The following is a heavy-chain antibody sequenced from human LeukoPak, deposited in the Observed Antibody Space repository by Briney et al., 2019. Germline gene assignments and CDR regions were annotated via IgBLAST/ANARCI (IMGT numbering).Heavy chain of an antibody. J-gene: IGHJ4*02. CDR2: ISGSGSST. CDR1: GFTFSSYA. D-gene: IGHD2-21*02. CDR3: AKGVWNCGGDCYSTFDY. Sequence: GGSLRLSCAASGFTFSSYAMNWVRQAPGKGLEWVSVISGSGSSTYYADSVKGRFTISRDNSKNTLNLQMNSLRAEDTAVYYCAKGVWNCGGDCYSTFDYWGQGTLVTVSS. V-gene: IGHV3-23*01.